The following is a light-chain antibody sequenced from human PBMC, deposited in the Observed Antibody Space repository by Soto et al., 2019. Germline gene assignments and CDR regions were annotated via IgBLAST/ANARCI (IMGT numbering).Light chain of an antibody. CDR3: LHYNSYSEA. J-gene: IGKJ1*01. V-gene: IGKV1-6*01. CDR2: AAS. CDR1: QGIRKD. Sequence: AVQMTQSPASLSASVGDRVTITGRASQGIRKDLGWYQVRPAKAPKLLIFAASTLQSGVPSRFSGSASGTDFTLTISSLQPEDFATYYCLHYNSYSEAFGQGTKVDI.